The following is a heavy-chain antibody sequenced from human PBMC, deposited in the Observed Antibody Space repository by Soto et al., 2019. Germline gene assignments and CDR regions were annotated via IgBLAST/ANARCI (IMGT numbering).Heavy chain of an antibody. Sequence: EVQLVESGGGLVKPGGSPRLSCAASGFTFSSYSMNWVRQAPGKGLEWVSSISSSSSYIYYADSVKGRFTISRDNAKNSLYLQMNSLRAEDTAVYYCARDQGRVAWFDPWGQGTLVTVSS. CDR1: GFTFSSYS. CDR3: ARDQGRVAWFDP. CDR2: ISSSSSYI. J-gene: IGHJ5*02. V-gene: IGHV3-21*01. D-gene: IGHD1-26*01.